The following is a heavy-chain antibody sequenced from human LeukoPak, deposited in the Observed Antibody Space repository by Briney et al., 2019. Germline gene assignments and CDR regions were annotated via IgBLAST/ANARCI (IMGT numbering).Heavy chain of an antibody. V-gene: IGHV3-23*01. CDR1: GFTFSSYA. J-gene: IGHJ4*02. D-gene: IGHD1-26*01. CDR2: ISGSGGST. Sequence: GGSLRLPCAASGFTFSSYAMSWVRQAPGKGLEWVSAISGSGGSTYYADSVKGRFTISRDNAKNSLYLQMNSLRAEDTAVYYCAREQYGASFDYWGQGTLVTVSS. CDR3: AREQYGASFDY.